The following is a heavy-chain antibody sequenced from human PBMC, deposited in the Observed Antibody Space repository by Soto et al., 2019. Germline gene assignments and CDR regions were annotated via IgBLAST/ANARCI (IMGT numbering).Heavy chain of an antibody. D-gene: IGHD6-19*01. J-gene: IGHJ4*02. CDR1: VYTFTSYC. Sequence: GASVKVSCKASVYTFTSYCISWVRQAPGQGLEWMGWISTYNGKTDYAQILQGRVTMTTVTSTSTAYMELRSLRSDDTAVYYCARVPGYSSGWAHYWGQGTLVTVSS. CDR2: ISTYNGKT. V-gene: IGHV1-18*01. CDR3: ARVPGYSSGWAHY.